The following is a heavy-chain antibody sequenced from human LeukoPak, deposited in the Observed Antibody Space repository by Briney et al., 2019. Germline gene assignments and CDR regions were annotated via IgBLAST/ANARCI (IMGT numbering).Heavy chain of an antibody. CDR3: ASSVVYARFDY. D-gene: IGHD2-8*02. CDR1: GGSTSSSSYY. Sequence: PSETLSLTCTVSGGSTSSSSYYWGWIRQPPGKGLEWIGSIYYSGSTYYNPSLKSRVTISVDTSKNQFSLKLSSVTAADTAVYYCASSVVYARFDYWGQGTLVTVSS. V-gene: IGHV4-39*01. J-gene: IGHJ4*02. CDR2: IYYSGST.